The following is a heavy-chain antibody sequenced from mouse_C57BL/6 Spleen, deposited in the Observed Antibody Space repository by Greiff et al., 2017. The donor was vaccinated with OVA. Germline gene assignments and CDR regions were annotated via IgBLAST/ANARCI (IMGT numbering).Heavy chain of an antibody. J-gene: IGHJ3*01. CDR2: ISDGGSYT. CDR1: GFTFSSYA. D-gene: IGHD2-12*01. Sequence: EVKLMESGGGLVKPGGSLKLSCAASGFTFSSYAMSWVRQTPEKRLEWVATISDGGSYTYYPDNVKGRFTISRDNAKNNLYLQMSHLKSEDTAMYYCARDRYDGAWFAYWGQGTLVTVSA. CDR3: ARDRYDGAWFAY. V-gene: IGHV5-4*01.